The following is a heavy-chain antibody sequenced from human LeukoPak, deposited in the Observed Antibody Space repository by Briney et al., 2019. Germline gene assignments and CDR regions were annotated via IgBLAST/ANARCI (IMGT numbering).Heavy chain of an antibody. J-gene: IGHJ4*02. CDR1: GFTFSSYA. Sequence: GGSLRLSCAASGFTFSSYAMHWVRQAPGKGLEWVSGISWNSGSIGYADSVKGRFTISRDNAKNSLYLQMNSLRAEDTALYYCAKPASRHGYCSSTSCRGGYFDYWGQGTLVTVSS. CDR2: ISWNSGSI. D-gene: IGHD2-2*03. CDR3: AKPASRHGYCSSTSCRGGYFDY. V-gene: IGHV3-9*01.